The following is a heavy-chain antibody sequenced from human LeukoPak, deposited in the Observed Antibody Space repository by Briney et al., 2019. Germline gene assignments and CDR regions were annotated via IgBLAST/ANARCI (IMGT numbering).Heavy chain of an antibody. J-gene: IGHJ4*02. CDR3: VKGGGNVRRYFEY. V-gene: IGHV3-30-3*01. CDR2: ISYDGSNK. CDR1: GFTFSSYA. Sequence: GGSLRLSCAASGFTFSSYAMHWVRQAPGKGLEWVAVISYDGSNKYYADSVKGRFTISRDNSKNTLCLQMNSLRAEDTAVYYCVKGGGNVRRYFEYWGQGTLVTVSS. D-gene: IGHD4-23*01.